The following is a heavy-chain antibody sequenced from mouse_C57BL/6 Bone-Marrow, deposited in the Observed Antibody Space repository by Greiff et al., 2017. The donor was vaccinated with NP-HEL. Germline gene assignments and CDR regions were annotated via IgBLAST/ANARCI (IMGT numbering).Heavy chain of an antibody. CDR2: IDPENGDT. J-gene: IGHJ3*01. Sequence: VQLQQSGAELVRPGASVKLSCTASGFNIKDDYMHWVKQRPEQGLEWIGWIDPENGDTEYASKFQGKATITADTSSNTAYLQLSSLTSEDTAVYYCTTTPHPFYDYGVAYWGQGTLVTVSA. D-gene: IGHD2-4*01. CDR3: TTTPHPFYDYGVAY. V-gene: IGHV14-4*01. CDR1: GFNIKDDY.